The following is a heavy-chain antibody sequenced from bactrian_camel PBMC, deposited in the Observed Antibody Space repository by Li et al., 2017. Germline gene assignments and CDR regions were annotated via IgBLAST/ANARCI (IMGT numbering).Heavy chain of an antibody. Sequence: VQLVESGGGSVQAGGSLMLSCAASGYTFSRSCMGWFRLSPGKEREEVAHIHARSGRSHVGDSVKGRFTISRDNAKNTLYLQLNSLTREDSAMYYCTRETQWVGYHEFAEYWGQGTQVTVS. V-gene: IGHV3S1*01. CDR2: IHARSGRS. CDR3: TRETQWVGYHEFAEY. CDR1: GYTFSRSC. J-gene: IGHJ4*01. D-gene: IGHD5*01.